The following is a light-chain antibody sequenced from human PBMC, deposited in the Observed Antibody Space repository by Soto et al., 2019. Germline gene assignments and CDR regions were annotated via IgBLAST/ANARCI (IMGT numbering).Light chain of an antibody. J-gene: IGKJ1*01. CDR3: MQATQFPWT. CDR2: KLS. Sequence: DIVMTQTPLSSPVSLGQPASISCRSSQSLVHSDGNTYLSWLQQRPGQPPRLLIYKLSNRFSGVPDRFSGSGARTDFTLQISRVEAEDVGVYYCMQATQFPWTFCQGTKVEIE. CDR1: QSLVHSDGNTY. V-gene: IGKV2-24*01.